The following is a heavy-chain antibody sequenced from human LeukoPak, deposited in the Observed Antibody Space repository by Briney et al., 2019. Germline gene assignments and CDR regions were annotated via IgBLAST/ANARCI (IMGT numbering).Heavy chain of an antibody. CDR2: IYYRGTT. Sequence: PSETLSLTCTVSGGSISSGDNYWSWIRQPPGKGLEWIGYIYYRGTTYYNPSLKSRLTISVDTSKNQFSLKLSSVTAADTAVYYCARLRYCSSTSCSDFDYWGQGTLVTVSS. CDR1: GGSISSGDNY. J-gene: IGHJ4*02. V-gene: IGHV4-30-4*01. CDR3: ARLRYCSSTSCSDFDY. D-gene: IGHD2-2*01.